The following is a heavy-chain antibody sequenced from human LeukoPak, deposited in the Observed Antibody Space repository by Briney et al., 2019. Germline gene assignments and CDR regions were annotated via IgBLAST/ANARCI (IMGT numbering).Heavy chain of an antibody. D-gene: IGHD1-26*01. V-gene: IGHV1-2*02. J-gene: IGHJ4*02. CDR2: INPNSGGT. CDR1: GYTFTGYY. Sequence: GASVKVSCKASGYTFTGYYMHWGRHAPGQGLEWMGWINPNSGGTNYAQKFQGRVTMTSDTSISTAYMELSRLRSDDTAVYYCARGIVGATTGDWGQGTLVTVSS. CDR3: ARGIVGATTGD.